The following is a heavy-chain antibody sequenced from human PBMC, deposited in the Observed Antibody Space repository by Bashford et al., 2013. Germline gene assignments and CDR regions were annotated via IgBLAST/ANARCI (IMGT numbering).Heavy chain of an antibody. CDR2: IYTSGST. J-gene: IGHJ6*02. CDR1: GGSISSYY. Sequence: SETLSLTCTVSGGSISSYYWSWIRQPAGKGLEWIGRIYTSGSTNYNPSLKSRVTMSVDTSKNQFSLKLSSVTAADTAVYYCARAPYQLLYTPALYYYYYGMDVWGQGTTVTVSS. CDR3: ARAPYQLLYTPALYYYYYGMDV. V-gene: IGHV4-4*07. D-gene: IGHD2-2*02.